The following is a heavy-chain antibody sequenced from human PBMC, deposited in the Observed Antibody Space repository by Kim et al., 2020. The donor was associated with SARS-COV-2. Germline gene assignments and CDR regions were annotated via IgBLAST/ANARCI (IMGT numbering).Heavy chain of an antibody. D-gene: IGHD4-17*01. CDR3: ATTTAYTNWFAP. Sequence: SETLSLTCAVSGGSISSGTYSWSWIRQSPGKGREWIGNIHHDGNLYYSPSLQRRVTISVDRSKNRFSLRLSPVTAADTAEYCCATTTAYTNWFAPWCQG. CDR1: GGSISSGTYS. J-gene: IGHJ5*02. CDR2: IHHDGNL. V-gene: IGHV4-30-2*06.